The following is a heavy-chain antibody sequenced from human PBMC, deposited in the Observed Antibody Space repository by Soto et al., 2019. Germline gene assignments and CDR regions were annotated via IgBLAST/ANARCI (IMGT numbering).Heavy chain of an antibody. CDR2: IIPILGIA. V-gene: IGHV1-69*02. CDR3: AYSRSGTRRSDP. D-gene: IGHD6-13*01. Sequence: QVQLVQSGAEVKKPGSSVKVSCKASGGTFSSYTISWVRQAPGQGLEWMGRIIPILGIANYAQKFQGRVTIITVKSENTACMELSRLRSVDTDVYDGAYSRSGTRRSDPWGQGTLVTVSS. CDR1: GGTFSSYT. J-gene: IGHJ5*02.